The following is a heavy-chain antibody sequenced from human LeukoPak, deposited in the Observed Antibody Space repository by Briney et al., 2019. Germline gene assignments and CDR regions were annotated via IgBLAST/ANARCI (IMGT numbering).Heavy chain of an antibody. V-gene: IGHV5-51*01. CDR2: IYPGDSDT. D-gene: IGHD2-2*01. Sequence: PGESLKISCKGSGYSFTSYWIGWVRQMPGKGLEWMGIIYPGDSDTRYSPSFQGQVTISADKSISTAYLQWRSLKASDTAMYYCAIPNCSSTSCWDGDAFDIWGQGTMVTVSS. CDR3: AIPNCSSTSCWDGDAFDI. J-gene: IGHJ3*02. CDR1: GYSFTSYW.